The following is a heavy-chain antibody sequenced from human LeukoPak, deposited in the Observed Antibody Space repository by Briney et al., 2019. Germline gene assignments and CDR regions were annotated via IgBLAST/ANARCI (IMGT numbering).Heavy chain of an antibody. CDR1: GYTFTSYA. CDR2: IIPIFGTA. V-gene: IGHV1-69*13. Sequence: SVKVSCKASGYTFTSYAISWVRQAPGQGLEWMGGIIPIFGTANYAQKFQGRVTITADESTSTAYMELSSLRSEDTAVYYCARGYSSSWYLYFQHWGQGTLVTVSS. J-gene: IGHJ1*01. CDR3: ARGYSSSWYLYFQH. D-gene: IGHD6-13*01.